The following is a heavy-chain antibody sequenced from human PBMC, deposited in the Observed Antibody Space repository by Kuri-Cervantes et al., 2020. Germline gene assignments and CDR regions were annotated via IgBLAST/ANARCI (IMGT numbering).Heavy chain of an antibody. Sequence: SETLSLTCAVYGGSFSGYYWSWIRQPPGKGLEWIGEINHSGSTNYNPSLKSRVTISVDTSKNQFSLKLSSVTAADTAAYSCVGAPNEYYFDSWGQGTLVTVSS. CDR1: GGSFSGYY. CDR3: VGAPNEYYFDS. D-gene: IGHD2-8*01. CDR2: INHSGST. J-gene: IGHJ4*02. V-gene: IGHV4-34*01.